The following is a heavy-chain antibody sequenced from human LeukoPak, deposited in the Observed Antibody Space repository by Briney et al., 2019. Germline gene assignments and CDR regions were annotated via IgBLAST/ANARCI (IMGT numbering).Heavy chain of an antibody. CDR3: ARKGILTGYYTIDY. CDR1: GFTVSSNH. Sequence: QPGGSLRLSCAASGFTVSSNHMSWVRQAPGKGLEWVSIIYSGGNTYYADSVKGRFTISRDNSKNTLYLQMNSLRAEDTAVYYCARKGILTGYYTIDYWGQGTLVTVSS. CDR2: IYSGGNT. V-gene: IGHV3-53*01. J-gene: IGHJ4*02. D-gene: IGHD3-9*01.